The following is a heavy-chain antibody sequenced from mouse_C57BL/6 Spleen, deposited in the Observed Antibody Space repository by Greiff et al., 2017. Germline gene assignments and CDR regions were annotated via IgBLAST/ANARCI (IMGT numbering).Heavy chain of an antibody. J-gene: IGHJ4*01. D-gene: IGHD2-1*01. CDR1: GYSFTDYN. CDR3: ARGGGYGNYPYAMDY. Sequence: VQLKESGPELVKPGASVKISCKASGYSFTDYNMNWVKQSNGTSLEWIGVINPNYGTTSYNQKFKGKATLTVDQSSSTAYMQLNSLTSEDSAVYYCARGGGYGNYPYAMDYWGQGTSVTVSS. V-gene: IGHV1-39*01. CDR2: INPNYGTT.